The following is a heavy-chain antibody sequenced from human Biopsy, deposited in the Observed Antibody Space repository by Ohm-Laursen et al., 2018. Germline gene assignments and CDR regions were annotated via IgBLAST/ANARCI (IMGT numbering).Heavy chain of an antibody. Sequence: SETLSLTCTVSGGSISDSTYHWGWIRQPPGKGLEWIGHVYNGGITNYNPSLKSRVTISKDTSKNQFSLQVNSVTAADTAVYYCARTPRDSFWSGSYKRGLWFDPWGQGTLVIVSS. CDR1: GGSISDSTYH. V-gene: IGHV4-61*05. J-gene: IGHJ5*02. D-gene: IGHD3-3*01. CDR2: VYNGGIT. CDR3: ARTPRDSFWSGSYKRGLWFDP.